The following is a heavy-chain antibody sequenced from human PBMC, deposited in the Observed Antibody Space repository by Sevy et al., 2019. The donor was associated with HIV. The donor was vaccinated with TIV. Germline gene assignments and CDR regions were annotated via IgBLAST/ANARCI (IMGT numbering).Heavy chain of an antibody. CDR1: GFTFNNFW. D-gene: IGHD3-16*01. CDR2: IKPDGSES. CDR3: ARDVGGGYFDY. V-gene: IGHV3-7*03. J-gene: IGHJ4*01. Sequence: GGSLRLSCVASGFTFNNFWMAWVRQAPGKGLEWLANIKPDGSESNHVGSVKGRFTTSRDNAKNSLYLQMNSLTAEDTAVYYCARDVGGGYFDYWGQGTLVTVSS.